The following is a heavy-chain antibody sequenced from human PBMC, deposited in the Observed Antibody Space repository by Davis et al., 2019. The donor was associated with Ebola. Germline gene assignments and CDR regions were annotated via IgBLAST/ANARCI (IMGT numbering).Heavy chain of an antibody. J-gene: IGHJ4*02. Sequence: PSETLSLTCTVSGGSISSYYWSWIRQPPGKGLEWIGYIYYSGSTNYNPSLKSRVTISVDTSENQFSLRLTSVTAADTAIYFCARVFDFWDWGQGTLVTVSS. CDR3: ARVFDFWD. CDR1: GGSISSYY. D-gene: IGHD3-3*01. V-gene: IGHV4-59*01. CDR2: IYYSGST.